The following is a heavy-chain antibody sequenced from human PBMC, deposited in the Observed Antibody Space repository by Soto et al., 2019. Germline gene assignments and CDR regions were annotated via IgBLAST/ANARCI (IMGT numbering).Heavy chain of an antibody. CDR1: DFTFSTYW. D-gene: IGHD1-1*01. Sequence: GGSLRLSCVASDFTFSTYWMAWLRQSPGKGLEFVANPRHHGREINSLDYGKGRFTISRDNAEKALFLQMNSLRAEDTAVYYCATDRWTGAFDFRGQGTVVTVSS. J-gene: IGHJ3*01. CDR2: PRHHGREI. V-gene: IGHV3-7*01. CDR3: ATDRWTGAFDF.